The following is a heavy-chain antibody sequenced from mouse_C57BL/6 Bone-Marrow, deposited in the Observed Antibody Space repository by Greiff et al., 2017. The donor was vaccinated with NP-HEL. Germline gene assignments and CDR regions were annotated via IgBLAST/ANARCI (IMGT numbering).Heavy chain of an antibody. Sequence: QVQLQQSGAELARPGASVKLSCTASGYTFTSYGISWVKQRTGQGLEWIGEIYPRSGDTYYNEKFKGKATLTADKSSSTAYMELRSLTSEDSAVYLCAGGDDYGVGSAVDYWGQGTSVTVSA. D-gene: IGHD2-4*01. CDR3: AGGDDYGVGSAVDY. CDR1: GYTFTSYG. CDR2: IYPRSGDT. V-gene: IGHV1-81*01. J-gene: IGHJ4*01.